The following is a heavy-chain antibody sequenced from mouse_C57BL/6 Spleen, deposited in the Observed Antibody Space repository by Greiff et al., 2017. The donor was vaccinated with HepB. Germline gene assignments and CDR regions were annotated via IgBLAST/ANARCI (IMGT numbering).Heavy chain of an antibody. CDR2: IDPSDSYT. CDR3: ARRHGSAIDY. V-gene: IGHV1-69*01. CDR1: GYTFTSYW. J-gene: IGHJ2*01. Sequence: VQLQQPGAELVMPGASVKLSCKASGYTFTSYWMHWVKQRPGQGLEWIGEIDPSDSYTNYNQKFKGKSTLTVDKSSSTAYMQLSSLTSEDSAVYYCARRHGSAIDYWGQGTTLTVSS. D-gene: IGHD3-1*01.